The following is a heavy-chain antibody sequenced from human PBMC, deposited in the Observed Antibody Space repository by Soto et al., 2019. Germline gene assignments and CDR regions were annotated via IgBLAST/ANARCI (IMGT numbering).Heavy chain of an antibody. D-gene: IGHD3-16*02. CDR2: INPNSGGT. CDR3: ARGFPLWFDP. Sequence: ASVKVSCKASGYTFTGYYMHWVRQAPGQGLEWMGWINPNSGGTSYVQKFQGWVTMTRDTSISTAYIELSSLRSEDTAVYYCARGFPLWFDPWGQGTLVTVSS. J-gene: IGHJ5*02. CDR1: GYTFTGYY. V-gene: IGHV1-2*04.